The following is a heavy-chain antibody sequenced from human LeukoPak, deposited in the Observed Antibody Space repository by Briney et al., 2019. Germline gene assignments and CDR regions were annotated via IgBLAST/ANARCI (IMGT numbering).Heavy chain of an antibody. V-gene: IGHV3-48*01. J-gene: IGHJ4*02. CDR1: GFTFSSYS. CDR3: ARGSTYYDSSGQVPFDY. D-gene: IGHD3-22*01. Sequence: GGSLRLSCAASGFTFSSYSMNWVRQAPGKGLEWGSYISGSSSTIYYADSVKGRFTISRDNGKNTLYLQMYSLRAEDTAVYYCARGSTYYDSSGQVPFDYWGQGTLVTVSS. CDR2: ISGSSSTI.